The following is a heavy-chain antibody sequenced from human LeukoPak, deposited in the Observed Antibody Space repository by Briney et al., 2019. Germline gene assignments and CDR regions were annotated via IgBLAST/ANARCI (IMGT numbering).Heavy chain of an antibody. J-gene: IGHJ4*02. D-gene: IGHD1-26*01. CDR1: GYTFTGYY. Sequence: ASVQVSCKASGYTFTGYYMHWVRQAPGQGLEWMGWINPNSGGTNYAQKFQGRVTMTRDTSISTAYMELSRLRSDDTAVYYCATVGVGATIGLDYWGQGTLVTVSS. CDR3: ATVGVGATIGLDY. CDR2: INPNSGGT. V-gene: IGHV1-2*02.